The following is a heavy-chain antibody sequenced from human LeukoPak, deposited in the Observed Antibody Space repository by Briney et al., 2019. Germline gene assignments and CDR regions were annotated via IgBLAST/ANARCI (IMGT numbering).Heavy chain of an antibody. J-gene: IGHJ3*02. CDR1: GYTFTSCD. CDR3: ARDDMATIGYAFDI. Sequence: ASVKVSCKASGYTFTSCDINWVQQATGQGLEWMGWMNPNSGNTGYAQKFQGRVTMTRNTSISTAYMELSSLRSEDTAVYYCARDDMATIGYAFDIWGQGTIVTVSS. CDR2: MNPNSGNT. D-gene: IGHD5-24*01. V-gene: IGHV1-8*01.